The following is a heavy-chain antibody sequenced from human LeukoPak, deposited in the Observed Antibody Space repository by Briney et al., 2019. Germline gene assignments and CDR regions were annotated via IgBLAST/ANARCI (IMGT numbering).Heavy chain of an antibody. CDR3: AREDRSVHDAFDI. V-gene: IGHV1-69*04. D-gene: IGHD1-26*01. CDR2: IIPILGIA. CDR1: GGTFSSYA. J-gene: IGHJ3*02. Sequence: SVKVSCKASGGTFSSYAISWVRQAPGQGLEWMGRIIPILGIANYAQKFQGRVTITADKSTSTAYMELSSLRSEDTAMCYCAREDRSVHDAFDIWGQGTMVTVSS.